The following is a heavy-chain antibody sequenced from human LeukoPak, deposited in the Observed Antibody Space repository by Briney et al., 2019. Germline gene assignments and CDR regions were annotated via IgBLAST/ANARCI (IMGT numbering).Heavy chain of an antibody. V-gene: IGHV4-4*07. D-gene: IGHD5-24*01. CDR2: IYTSGST. CDR1: GGSISGYY. Sequence: SETLSLTCTVSGGSISGYYWSWIRQPAGKGLEWMGRIYTSGSTNYNPSLKSRVTMSVDTSKNQFSLKLSSVTAADTAVYYCARGRDGYNYNWFDPWGQGTLVTVSS. CDR3: ARGRDGYNYNWFDP. J-gene: IGHJ5*02.